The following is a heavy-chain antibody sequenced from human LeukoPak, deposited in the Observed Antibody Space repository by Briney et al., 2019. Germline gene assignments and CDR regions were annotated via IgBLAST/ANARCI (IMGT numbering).Heavy chain of an antibody. Sequence: AASVKVSCKASGYTFTGYYMHWVRQAPGQGLEWMGWINPNSGGTNYAQKFQGRVTMTRDTSISTAYMELSRLRSDDTAVYYCARIYYYDSSGYGSNYFDYWGQGTLVTVSS. J-gene: IGHJ4*02. CDR1: GYTFTGYY. CDR3: ARIYYYDSSGYGSNYFDY. D-gene: IGHD3-22*01. CDR2: INPNSGGT. V-gene: IGHV1-2*02.